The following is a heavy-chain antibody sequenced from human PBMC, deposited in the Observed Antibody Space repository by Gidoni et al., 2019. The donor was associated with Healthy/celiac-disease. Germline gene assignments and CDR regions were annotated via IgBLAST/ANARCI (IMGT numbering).Heavy chain of an antibody. D-gene: IGHD3-22*01. Sequence: EVQLLESGGGLVQPGGSLRLSCAVSGLTFSSYAMSWVRQAPGKGLEWVSGISDTGDTTYYAGSVKGRFTISRDNAKNTVSLQMNSLRAEDTAVYYCAKGIDTSGYYSFFDYWGQGTLVTVSS. CDR2: ISDTGDTT. CDR3: AKGIDTSGYYSFFDY. J-gene: IGHJ4*02. CDR1: GLTFSSYA. V-gene: IGHV3-23*01.